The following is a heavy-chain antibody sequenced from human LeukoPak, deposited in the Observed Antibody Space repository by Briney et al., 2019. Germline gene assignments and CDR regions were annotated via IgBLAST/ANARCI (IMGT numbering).Heavy chain of an antibody. V-gene: IGHV3-48*03. Sequence: GGSLRLSCAASGFTFSSYEMNWVRQAPGKGLEWVSYISSSGSTIYYADSVKGRFTISRDNAKNSLYLQMNSLRAEDTAAYYCARGGYDFWSGQLYYFDYWGQGTLVTVSS. CDR2: ISSSGSTI. CDR3: ARGGYDFWSGQLYYFDY. CDR1: GFTFSSYE. J-gene: IGHJ4*02. D-gene: IGHD3-3*01.